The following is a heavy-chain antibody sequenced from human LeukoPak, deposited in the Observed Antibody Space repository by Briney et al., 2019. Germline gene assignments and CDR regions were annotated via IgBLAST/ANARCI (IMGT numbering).Heavy chain of an antibody. CDR2: IYPADSDT. V-gene: IGHV5-51*01. CDR3: ARSIAAAGNVDYYYYYGMDV. CDR1: GYSFTSYW. D-gene: IGHD6-13*01. Sequence: GESLKISCKGSGYSFTSYWIGWVRQMPGKGLEWMGIIYPADSDTRYSPSFQGQVTISADKSISTAYLQWSSLKASDTAMYYCARSIAAAGNVDYYYYYGMDVWGQGTTVTVSS. J-gene: IGHJ6*02.